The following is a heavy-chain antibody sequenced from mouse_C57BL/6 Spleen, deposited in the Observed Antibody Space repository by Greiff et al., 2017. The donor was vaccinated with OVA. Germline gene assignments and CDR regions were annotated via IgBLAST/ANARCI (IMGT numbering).Heavy chain of an antibody. CDR2: IYPGSGST. J-gene: IGHJ2*01. V-gene: IGHV1-55*01. D-gene: IGHD1-1*01. CDR1: GYTFTSYW. Sequence: VQLQQPGAELVKPGASVKMSCKASGYTFTSYWITWVKQRPGQGLEWIGDIYPGSGSTNYNEKFKSKATLTVDTSSSTAYMQLSSLTSEDSAVYYVARWPCITSVVATNYFDDWGQGTTLTVSS. CDR3: ARWPCITSVVATNYFDD.